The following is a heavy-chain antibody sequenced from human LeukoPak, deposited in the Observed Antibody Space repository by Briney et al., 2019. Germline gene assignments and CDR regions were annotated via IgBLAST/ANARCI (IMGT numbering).Heavy chain of an antibody. CDR1: GGSFSTYY. J-gene: IGHJ4*02. CDR2: INHSGST. Sequence: SETLSLTCAVYGGSFSTYYWSWIRQPPGKGLEWIGEINHSGSTNHNPSLKSRVTISVDTSKNQFSLKLSSVTAADTAVYYCARHYGSGTYSRRYYFDYWGQGTLVTVSS. D-gene: IGHD3-10*01. CDR3: ARHYGSGTYSRRYYFDY. V-gene: IGHV4-34*01.